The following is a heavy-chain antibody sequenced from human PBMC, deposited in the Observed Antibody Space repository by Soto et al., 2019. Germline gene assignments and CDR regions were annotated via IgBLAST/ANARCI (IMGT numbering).Heavy chain of an antibody. V-gene: IGHV3-23*01. CDR3: AKNYGSGHPYYFDY. J-gene: IGHJ4*02. CDR2: ISGSGGST. CDR1: GFTFSSYA. D-gene: IGHD3-10*01. Sequence: PGGSLRFSCAASGFTFSSYAMSWVRHAPGKGLEWVSAISGSGGSTYYADSVKGRFTISRDNSKNTLYLQMNSLRAEDTAVYYCAKNYGSGHPYYFDYWGQGTLVTVSS.